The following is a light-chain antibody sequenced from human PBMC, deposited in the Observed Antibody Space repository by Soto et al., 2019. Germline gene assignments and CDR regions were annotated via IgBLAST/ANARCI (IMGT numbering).Light chain of an antibody. CDR2: DVS. Sequence: QSALTQPASVSGSPGQSITLSCTGTSSDVGDYNYVSWYQQHPGKAPKLMIYDVSNRPSGVSNRFSGSKAGNTASLTISGLQAEDEADYYCSSYTRSSTPGVFGGGTKVTVL. CDR1: SSDVGDYNY. J-gene: IGLJ2*01. V-gene: IGLV2-14*01. CDR3: SSYTRSSTPGV.